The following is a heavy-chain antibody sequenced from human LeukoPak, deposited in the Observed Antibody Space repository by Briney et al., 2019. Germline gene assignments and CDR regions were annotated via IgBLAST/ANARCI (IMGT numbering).Heavy chain of an antibody. CDR2: MYHSGST. V-gene: IGHV4-38-2*02. CDR3: ARGEVEGWDCFDY. Sequence: SETLSLTCSVSGYSISSAYYWGWIRQPPGKGLEWIGTMYHSGSTNYNPSLKSRVTISVDTSKNQFSLKLSSVTAADTAVYYCARGEVEGWDCFDYWGQGTLVTVSS. J-gene: IGHJ4*02. D-gene: IGHD1-1*01. CDR1: GYSISSAYY.